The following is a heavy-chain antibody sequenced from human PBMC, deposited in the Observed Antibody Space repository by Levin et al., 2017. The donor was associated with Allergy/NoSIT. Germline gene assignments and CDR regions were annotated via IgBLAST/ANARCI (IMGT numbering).Heavy chain of an antibody. CDR1: GGSISSSFYY. V-gene: IGHV4-39*01. CDR2: IYDSGST. CDR3: ASPGRYNRWYFDL. Sequence: PGESLKISCTVSGGSISSSFYYWGWIRQPPGKGLEWIGSIYDSGSTYYTPSLKSRVTISVDMSKNQFSLKVTSVTAADTAVYYCASPGRYNRWYFDLWGRGTLVTVSS. D-gene: IGHD1-14*01. J-gene: IGHJ2*01.